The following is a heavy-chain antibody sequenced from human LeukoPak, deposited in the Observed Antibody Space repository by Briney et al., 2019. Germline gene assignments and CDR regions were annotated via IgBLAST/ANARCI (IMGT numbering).Heavy chain of an antibody. V-gene: IGHV3-30*14. CDR1: GFTFSSYA. CDR3: ARGLCQSGYLEVFDI. D-gene: IGHD3-3*01. CDR2: ISYYGSSK. Sequence: GGSLRLSCAASGFTFSSYAMHWVRKAPGQGLEWVAVISYYGSSKYYADSVKGRFTISRDNSKNTLYLQMNSLRTEAATVYYLARGLCQSGYLEVFDIWGQGTVVTVSS. J-gene: IGHJ3*02.